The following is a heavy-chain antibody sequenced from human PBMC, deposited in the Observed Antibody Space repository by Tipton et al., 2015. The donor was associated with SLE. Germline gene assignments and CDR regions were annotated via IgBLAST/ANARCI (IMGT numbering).Heavy chain of an antibody. CDR2: VSYSGST. D-gene: IGHD3-10*01. V-gene: IGHV4-59*01. J-gene: IGHJ6*03. CDR3: ARAPSGSGSFYYFYYMDV. Sequence: LRLSCTVSGGSMNSYHWSWIRQPPGKGLEWIGYVSYSGSTNYNPSLKSRVTMSVDTSKNQFSLRLSSVTAADTAVYYCARAPSGSGSFYYFYYMDVWGKGTTVTVSS. CDR1: GGSMNSYH.